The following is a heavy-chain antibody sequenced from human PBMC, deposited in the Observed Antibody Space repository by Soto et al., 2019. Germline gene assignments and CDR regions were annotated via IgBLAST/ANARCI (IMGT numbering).Heavy chain of an antibody. CDR3: ARRGYYDSSGYYWGRRNYYYYYGMDV. V-gene: IGHV5-51*01. CDR2: IYPDDSDI. Sequence: PGESLKISCKGSGYSFTSYWIGWVRQMPGKGLEWMGIIYPDDSDIRYSPSFQGQVTISADKSISTAYLQWSSLKASDTAMYYCARRGYYDSSGYYWGRRNYYYYYGMDVWGQGTTVTVSS. J-gene: IGHJ6*02. CDR1: GYSFTSYW. D-gene: IGHD3-22*01.